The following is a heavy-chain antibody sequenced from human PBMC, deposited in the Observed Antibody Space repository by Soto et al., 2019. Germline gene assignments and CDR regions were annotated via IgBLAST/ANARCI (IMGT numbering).Heavy chain of an antibody. V-gene: IGHV1-2*04. Sequence: QVQLVQSGAEVKKPGASVKVSCKASGYTFTGSYMHWVRQAPGQGLEWMGGINPNSGATNYEQKFQGWVTMTRDTSISTAYMELSRLRSDDTAVYYCAREESWYFDLWGRGTLVTVSS. CDR1: GYTFTGSY. CDR3: AREESWYFDL. J-gene: IGHJ2*01. CDR2: INPNSGAT.